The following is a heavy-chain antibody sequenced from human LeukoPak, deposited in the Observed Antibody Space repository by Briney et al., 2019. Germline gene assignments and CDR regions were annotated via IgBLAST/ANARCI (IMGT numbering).Heavy chain of an antibody. D-gene: IGHD1-26*01. Sequence: GASVKVSCKASGYTFTSYDINWVRQATGQGLEWMGWINPNSGGTNYAQKFQGRVTMTRDTSISTAYMELSRLRSDDTAVYYCAREYSGSPFDYWGQGTLVTVSS. CDR3: AREYSGSPFDY. J-gene: IGHJ4*02. CDR1: GYTFTSYD. V-gene: IGHV1-2*02. CDR2: INPNSGGT.